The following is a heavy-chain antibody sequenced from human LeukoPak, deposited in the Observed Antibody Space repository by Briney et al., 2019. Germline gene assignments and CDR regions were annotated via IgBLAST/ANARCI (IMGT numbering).Heavy chain of an antibody. CDR3: ARGQRWLQSFDY. D-gene: IGHD5-24*01. V-gene: IGHV4-59*08. J-gene: IGHJ4*02. CDR1: GGSINSYY. CDR2: IYYSGTT. Sequence: SETLSLTCTVSGGSINSYYWSWIRQPPGKGLEWIGYIYYSGTTYYNPSLKSRVTISVNTSKNQFSLKLSSVTAADTAVYYCARGQRWLQSFDYWGQGTLVTVSS.